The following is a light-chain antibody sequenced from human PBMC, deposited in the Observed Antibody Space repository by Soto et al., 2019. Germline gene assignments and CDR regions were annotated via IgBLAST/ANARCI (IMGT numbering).Light chain of an antibody. CDR3: QSYDSSLSGSHVV. CDR2: GNI. V-gene: IGLV1-40*01. CDR1: SSNIGAGYD. Sequence: QSVLTQPPSVSGAPGQRVTISCTGGSSNIGAGYDVHWYQQLPGSAPKLLIYGNINRPSGVPDRFSGSKSGTSASLAITGLQAEDEADYYCQSYDSSLSGSHVVFGGGTKLTVL. J-gene: IGLJ2*01.